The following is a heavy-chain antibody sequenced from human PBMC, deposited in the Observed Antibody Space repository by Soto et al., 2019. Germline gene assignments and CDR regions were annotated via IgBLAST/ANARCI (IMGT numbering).Heavy chain of an antibody. CDR3: ARGVQLWRYYFDY. D-gene: IGHD5-18*01. CDR2: INHSGST. J-gene: IGHJ4*02. CDR1: GGSFSGYY. Sequence: QVQLQQWGAGLLKPSETLSLTCAVYGGSFSGYYWSWIRQPPGKGLEWIGEINHSGSTNYNPSLKSRVTISVDTSKNQFSLKLSSVTAADTAVYYCARGVQLWRYYFDYWGQGTLVNVSS. V-gene: IGHV4-34*01.